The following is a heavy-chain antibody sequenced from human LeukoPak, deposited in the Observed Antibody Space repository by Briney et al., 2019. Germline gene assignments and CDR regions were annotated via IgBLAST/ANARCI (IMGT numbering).Heavy chain of an antibody. CDR2: ISGSDPGT. D-gene: IGHD2-15*01. CDR3: AKWGYCSGGSCYFGY. J-gene: IGHJ4*02. CDR1: GFTFSTYA. V-gene: IGHV3-23*01. Sequence: GGSLRLSCAASGFTFSTYAMSWIRQAPGQGLEWVSAISGSDPGTYHADSVKGRFTISRDNSRNMLFLQMNSLRADDTAVYYCAKWGYCSGGSCYFGYWGQGTLVTVSS.